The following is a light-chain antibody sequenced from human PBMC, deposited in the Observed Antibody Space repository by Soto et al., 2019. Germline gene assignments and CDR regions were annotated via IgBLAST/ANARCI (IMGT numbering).Light chain of an antibody. V-gene: IGKV3-20*01. CDR1: QSLAGNY. J-gene: IGKJ3*01. CDR2: GAS. Sequence: DIVLTQSTGTLSLSPGETATLSCRASQSLAGNYLAWYQQKPGQAPRLLISGASSRATGIPYRFSGSGSGTDFTLTISRLEPEDFAVYYCQQYVSKTTFGPGTKVDIK. CDR3: QQYVSKTT.